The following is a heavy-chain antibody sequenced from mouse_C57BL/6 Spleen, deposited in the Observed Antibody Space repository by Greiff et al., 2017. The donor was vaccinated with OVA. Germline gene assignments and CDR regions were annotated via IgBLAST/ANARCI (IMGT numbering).Heavy chain of an antibody. CDR2: ISYDGSN. D-gene: IGHD1-1*01. Sequence: EVQRVESGPGLVKPSQSLSLTCSVTGYSITSGYYWNWIRQFPGNKLEWMGYISYDGSNNYNPSLKNRISITRDTSKNQFFLKLNSVTTEDTATYYCARSITTVVDWYFEVWGTGTTVTASS. CDR1: GYSITSGYY. J-gene: IGHJ1*03. V-gene: IGHV3-6*01. CDR3: ARSITTVVDWYFEV.